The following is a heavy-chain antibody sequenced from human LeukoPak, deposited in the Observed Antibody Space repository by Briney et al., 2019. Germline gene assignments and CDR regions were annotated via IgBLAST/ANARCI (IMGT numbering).Heavy chain of an antibody. Sequence: PSETLSLTCTVSGGSISSSSYYWGWIRQPPGKGLEWIGSIYYSGSTYYNPSLKSRVTISVDTSKNQSSLKLSSVTAADTAVYYCAREDTAMVTGNDYWGQGTLVTVSS. V-gene: IGHV4-39*07. D-gene: IGHD5-18*01. CDR3: AREDTAMVTGNDY. CDR1: GGSISSSSYY. J-gene: IGHJ4*02. CDR2: IYYSGST.